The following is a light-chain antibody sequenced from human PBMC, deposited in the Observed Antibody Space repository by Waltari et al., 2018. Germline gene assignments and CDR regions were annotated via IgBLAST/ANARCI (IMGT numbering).Light chain of an antibody. CDR2: GAS. CDR3: QQTNSFPFT. J-gene: IGKJ3*01. Sequence: DIQMTQSPSYVSASVGDRVTITCRASQGLNSWLAWYQQKPGKASKLLIYGASTLQSGVPSRFSGSGSATEFSLTISSLQPEDFATYYCQQTNSFPFTFGPGTKVDIK. CDR1: QGLNSW. V-gene: IGKV1-12*01.